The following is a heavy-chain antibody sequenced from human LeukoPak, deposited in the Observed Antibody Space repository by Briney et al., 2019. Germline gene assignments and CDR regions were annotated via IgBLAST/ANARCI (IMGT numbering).Heavy chain of an antibody. D-gene: IGHD3-3*01. V-gene: IGHV3-23*01. CDR1: GFTFSSYA. CDR3: AKDLRFLEWLYFDY. CDR2: ISGSGGST. Sequence: GGSLRLSCAASGFTFSSYAMSWVRQAPGKGLEWVSAISGSGGSTHYADSVKGRFTISRDNSKNTLYLQMNSLRAEDTAVYYCAKDLRFLEWLYFDYWGQGTLVTVSS. J-gene: IGHJ4*02.